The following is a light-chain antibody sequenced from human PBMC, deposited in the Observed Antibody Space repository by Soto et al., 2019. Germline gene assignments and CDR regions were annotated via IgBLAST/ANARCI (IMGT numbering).Light chain of an antibody. CDR3: QQSYTTPYT. V-gene: IGKV4-1*01. CDR1: QTVFYTSNVKNY. CDR2: WAS. Sequence: DIVLTQSPASLTVSLGEEATIECKSSQTVFYTSNVKNYLSWFQQKPGQPPKLLIYWASTRASGVPERFSGSGSETHFTLTINNVQAEDVASYFCQQSYTTPYTFGQGTKLDI. J-gene: IGKJ2*01.